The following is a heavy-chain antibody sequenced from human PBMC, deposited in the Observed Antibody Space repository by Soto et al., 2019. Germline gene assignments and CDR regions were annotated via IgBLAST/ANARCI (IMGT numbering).Heavy chain of an antibody. CDR3: ARDTTGSGGIDY. CDR2: ISTDGSST. CDR1: GFIFSTYW. D-gene: IGHD2-15*01. J-gene: IGHJ4*02. Sequence: GGSLRLSCAASGFIFSTYWMHWVRQVPGKGLVWVSRISTDGSSTSYADSVKGRFTISRDNAKNTLFLQMNSLRAEDTAMYYCARDTTGSGGIDYWGQGTLVTVSS. V-gene: IGHV3-74*01.